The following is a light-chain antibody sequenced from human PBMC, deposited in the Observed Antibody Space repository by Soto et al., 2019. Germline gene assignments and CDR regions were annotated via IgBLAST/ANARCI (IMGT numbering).Light chain of an antibody. CDR2: DVS. Sequence: QSALTQPASVSGSPGQSITISCTGTSSDVGGYNYVSWYQQHPGKAPKLMIYDVSNRPSGVSNRFSGSKSGNTASLTISGHQAEDEADYYCSSYTSSSTVFGTGTKVTVL. J-gene: IGLJ1*01. CDR3: SSYTSSSTV. CDR1: SSDVGGYNY. V-gene: IGLV2-14*01.